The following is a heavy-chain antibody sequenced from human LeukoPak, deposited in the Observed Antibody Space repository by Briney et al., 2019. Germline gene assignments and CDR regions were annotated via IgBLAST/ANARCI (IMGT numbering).Heavy chain of an antibody. D-gene: IGHD3-10*01. V-gene: IGHV4-34*01. CDR1: GGSFSGCY. CDR3: ARRLGRKFGERFYYYHYMDV. Sequence: SETLSLTCAVYGGSFSGCYWSWIRQPPGKGLEWIGEINHRGSTNYNPSLKSRVTMSIDTSKNQFSLKLSSETAADTAVYYCARRLGRKFGERFYYYHYMDVWGNGTTVTISS. CDR2: INHRGST. J-gene: IGHJ6*03.